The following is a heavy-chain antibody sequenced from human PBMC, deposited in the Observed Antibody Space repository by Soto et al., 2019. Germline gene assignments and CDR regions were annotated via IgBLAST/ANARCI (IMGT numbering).Heavy chain of an antibody. V-gene: IGHV4-4*02. D-gene: IGHD3-22*01. CDR2: IYHSGST. CDR1: GCSISSSNW. J-gene: IGHJ4*02. CDR3: ARRRFTYYYDSSGPYFDY. Sequence: SETLSLTCAVSGCSISSSNWWSWVRQPPGEGLEWIGEIYHSGSTNYNRSIKDRVTISVNKSKNQFSLKLSSVTAADTVVYYCARRRFTYYYDSSGPYFDYWGQGTLVTVSS.